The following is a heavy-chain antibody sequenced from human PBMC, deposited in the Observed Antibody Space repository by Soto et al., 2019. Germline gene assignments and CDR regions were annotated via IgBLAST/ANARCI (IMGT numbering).Heavy chain of an antibody. D-gene: IGHD3-9*01. CDR3: ARDGSPDIADILNGYYMAMAYFDY. CDR2: IKQDGSER. J-gene: IGHJ4*02. CDR1: GFTFSSYW. Sequence: EVQLVESGGGLVQPGGSLRLSCAASGFTFSSYWMSWVRQAPGKGLEWVANIKQDGSERYYADSVKGRFTDSRDNAKNSLYMQMDSLRAEDTALYYCARDGSPDIADILNGYYMAMAYFDYWGQGTLVTVS. V-gene: IGHV3-7*01.